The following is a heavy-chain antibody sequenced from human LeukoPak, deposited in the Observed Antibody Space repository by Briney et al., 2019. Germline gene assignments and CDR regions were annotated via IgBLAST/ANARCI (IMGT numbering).Heavy chain of an antibody. J-gene: IGHJ4*02. D-gene: IGHD1-26*01. CDR3: SRESGPFSPFGH. CDR2: ISLSGYT. Sequence: SGTLSLTCGVSGGSITSTNYWIWFRHPPGQELEWIGEISLSGYTGFNPSLRSRVTMSLDESKNHLSLNLASVTAADTAVYYCSRESGPFSPFGHWGQGILVTVTS. V-gene: IGHV4-4*02. CDR1: GGSITSTNY.